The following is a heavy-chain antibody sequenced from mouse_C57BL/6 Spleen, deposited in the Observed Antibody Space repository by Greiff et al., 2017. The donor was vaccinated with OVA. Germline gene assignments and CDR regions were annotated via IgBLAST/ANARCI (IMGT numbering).Heavy chain of an antibody. CDR1: GYSFTDYN. Sequence: LVESGPELVKPGASVKISCKASGYSFTDYNMHWVKQSHGKSLEWIGVINPNYGTTNYNQKFKGKATLTVDQSSSTAYMQLNSLTSEDSAVYYCARTYGSSYDCAMDYWGQGTSVTVSS. CDR3: ARTYGSSYDCAMDY. D-gene: IGHD1-1*01. CDR2: INPNYGTT. J-gene: IGHJ4*01. V-gene: IGHV1-39*01.